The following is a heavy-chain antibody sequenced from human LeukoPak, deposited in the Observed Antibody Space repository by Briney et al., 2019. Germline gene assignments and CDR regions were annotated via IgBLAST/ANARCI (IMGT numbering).Heavy chain of an antibody. CDR1: GFTFSSYS. CDR2: ISSSSSTI. J-gene: IGHJ4*02. V-gene: IGHV3-48*04. CDR3: ARDLTGYSYGFYFDY. D-gene: IGHD5-18*01. Sequence: PGGSLRLSCAASGFTFSSYSMNWVRKAPGKGLEWVSYISSSSSTIYYADSVKGRFTISRDNAKNSLYLQMNSLRAEDTAVNYCARDLTGYSYGFYFDYWGQGTLVTVSS.